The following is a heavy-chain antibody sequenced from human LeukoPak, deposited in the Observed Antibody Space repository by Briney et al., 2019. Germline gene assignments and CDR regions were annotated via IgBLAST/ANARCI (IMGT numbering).Heavy chain of an antibody. J-gene: IGHJ4*02. CDR1: GFTVSNNY. CDR2: ISDIGGST. D-gene: IGHD5-12*01. Sequence: GGSLRLSCAASGFTVSNNYMSWVRQTPGKGLEWVSAISDIGGSTYYADSVNGRFTIPRDNSNNTMYMQMNSLRAEDAAVSACAKDRRGPYGGYHYWGQGTLVTVSS. CDR3: AKDRRGPYGGYHY. V-gene: IGHV3-23*01.